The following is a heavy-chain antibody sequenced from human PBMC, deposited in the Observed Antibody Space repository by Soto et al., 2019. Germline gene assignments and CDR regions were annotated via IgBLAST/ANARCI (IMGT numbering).Heavy chain of an antibody. V-gene: IGHV2-5*02. J-gene: IGHJ3*01. D-gene: IGHD1-7*01. CDR2: TYLDDDN. Sequence: QITLRESGPTLVKPTQTLTLTCSLSGVSITTQGGGVGCVRQPPGKALEWLAFTYLDDDNRYNPSLKPTLTTMKDTSRHQVVLIMTNMDPADTATYYCAHSLKLMSTWNYCAFDFWCQGTLVTVPS. CDR3: AHSLKLMSTWNYCAFDF. CDR1: GVSITTQGGG.